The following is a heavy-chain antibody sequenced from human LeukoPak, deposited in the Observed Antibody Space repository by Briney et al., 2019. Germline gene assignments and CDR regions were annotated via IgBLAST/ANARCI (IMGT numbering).Heavy chain of an antibody. V-gene: IGHV4-39*07. CDR3: ARVESYPLRNAFDI. D-gene: IGHD1-14*01. CDR1: GGSISSSSYS. CDR2: IYYSGST. J-gene: IGHJ3*02. Sequence: SETLSLTCTVSGGSISSSSYSWGWIRQPPGKGLEWIGSIYYSGSTNYNPSLKSRVTISVDTSKNQFSLKLSSVTAADTAVYYCARVESYPLRNAFDIWGQGTMVTVSS.